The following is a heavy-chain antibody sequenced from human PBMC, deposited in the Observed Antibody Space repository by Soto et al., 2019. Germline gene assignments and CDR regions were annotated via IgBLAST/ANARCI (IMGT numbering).Heavy chain of an antibody. Sequence: EVQLLESGGGLVQPGGSLRLSCAASGFTFNNYAMTWVRQAPGKGLEWDSAISGGGDTTSYADSVKGRFTVSRDGSKNTLYLQRSSLRAEDTALYYCAKGRGGSGSLTPRVDFWGQGTLVTVSS. D-gene: IGHD3-10*01. J-gene: IGHJ4*02. CDR1: GFTFNNYA. V-gene: IGHV3-23*01. CDR2: ISGGGDTT. CDR3: AKGRGGSGSLTPRVDF.